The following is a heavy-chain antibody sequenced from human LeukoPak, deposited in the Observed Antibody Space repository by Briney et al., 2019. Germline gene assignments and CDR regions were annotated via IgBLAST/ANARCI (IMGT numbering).Heavy chain of an antibody. CDR2: IRYGGNNK. CDR1: GFTFSSYG. Sequence: GGSLRLSCAASGFTFSSYGMHWVRQAPGKGLEWVAFIRYGGNNKYYADSVKGRFTISRDNSKNTLYLQMNSLRVEDTAVYYCANEEDGDVVVVPSTTGHWGQGTLVTVSS. J-gene: IGHJ4*02. V-gene: IGHV3-30*02. CDR3: ANEEDGDVVVVPSTTGH. D-gene: IGHD2-2*01.